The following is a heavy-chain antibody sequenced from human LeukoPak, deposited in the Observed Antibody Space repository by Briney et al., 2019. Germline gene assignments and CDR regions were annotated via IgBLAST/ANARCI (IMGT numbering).Heavy chain of an antibody. Sequence: GGSLRLSCAASGFTFSSYAMHWVRQAPGKGLEYVSAISSNGGSTYYANSVKGRFTISRDNSKNTLYLQMGSLRAEDMAVYYCARGPYYDFWSGYQNYFDYWGQGTLVTASS. CDR3: ARGPYYDFWSGYQNYFDY. D-gene: IGHD3-3*01. CDR1: GFTFSSYA. V-gene: IGHV3-64*01. CDR2: ISSNGGST. J-gene: IGHJ4*02.